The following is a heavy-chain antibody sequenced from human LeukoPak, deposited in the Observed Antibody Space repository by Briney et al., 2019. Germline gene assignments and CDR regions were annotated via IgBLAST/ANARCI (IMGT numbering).Heavy chain of an antibody. CDR3: ARVWSYGDSPHPFDP. CDR2: INPSGGST. Sequence: ASVKVSCKASGYTFTSYYMHWVRQAPGQGLEWMGIINPSGGSTSYAQKFQGRVTMTRDMSTSTVYMELSSLRSEDTAVCYCARVWSYGDSPHPFDPWGQGTLVTVSS. D-gene: IGHD1-26*01. CDR1: GYTFTSYY. J-gene: IGHJ5*02. V-gene: IGHV1-46*01.